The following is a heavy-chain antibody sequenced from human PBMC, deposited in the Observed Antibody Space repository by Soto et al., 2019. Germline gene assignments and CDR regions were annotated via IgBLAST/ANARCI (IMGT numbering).Heavy chain of an antibody. CDR2: FFYNGNT. V-gene: IGHV4-59*01. J-gene: IGHJ6*02. CDR1: GGSITDDY. CDR3: ARRTNYYYVMDV. Sequence: SETLSLTCTVSGGSITDDYWIWIRQPPGKGLEWIGYFFYNGNTNYNPSLKSRVTISVDTSKNQFSLKLSSVAAADTAVYYCARRTNYYYVMDVWGQGTTVTVSS.